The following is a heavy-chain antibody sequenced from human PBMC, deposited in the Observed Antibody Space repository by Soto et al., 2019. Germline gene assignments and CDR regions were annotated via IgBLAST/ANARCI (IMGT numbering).Heavy chain of an antibody. CDR1: GFSFSDYA. J-gene: IGHJ5*01. D-gene: IGHD3-22*01. V-gene: IGHV3-23*01. CDR2: ISRTGDSA. Sequence: EVLLLESGGALVQPGGSLTLSCAASGFSFSDYAMSWVRQAPGKGLEWVSSISRTGDSAYYADSVKGRFAISRARSKTRLSLHVNSLRVEDTAVYYCAKGPDGSGYYHNWFDSWGQGTLITVSS. CDR3: AKGPDGSGYYHNWFDS.